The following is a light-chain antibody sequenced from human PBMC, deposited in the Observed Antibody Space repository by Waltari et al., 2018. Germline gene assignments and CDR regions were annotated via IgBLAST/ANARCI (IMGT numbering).Light chain of an antibody. CDR1: NRLGTW. Sequence: DIQMTQSPSTLSASVGDRVTITCRASNRLGTWLAWYQHKPGKAPKLLIFKASTLENGGPSRFSGSGSGTEFNLTISSLQPDDFATYYCQQYDSYPITFGQGTRLEIK. CDR3: QQYDSYPIT. V-gene: IGKV1-5*03. CDR2: KAS. J-gene: IGKJ5*01.